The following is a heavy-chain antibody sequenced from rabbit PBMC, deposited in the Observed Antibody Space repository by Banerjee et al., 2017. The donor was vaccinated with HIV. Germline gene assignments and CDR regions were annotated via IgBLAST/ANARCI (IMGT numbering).Heavy chain of an antibody. J-gene: IGHJ4*01. CDR2: IYTNSGST. Sequence: QSLEESGGDLVKPGASLTLTCTASGFSFSSSYYMCWVRQAPGKGLEWIACIYTNSGSTYYASWAKGRFTISKTSSTTVTLQMTSLTAADTATYFCARHYTGTYYAYALNLWGPGTLVTVS. CDR1: GFSFSSSYY. CDR3: ARHYTGTYYAYALNL. D-gene: IGHD6-1*01. V-gene: IGHV1S40*01.